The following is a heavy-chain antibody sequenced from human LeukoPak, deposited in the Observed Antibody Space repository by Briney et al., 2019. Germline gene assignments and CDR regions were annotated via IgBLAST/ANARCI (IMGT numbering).Heavy chain of an antibody. CDR1: GFTFYDYA. D-gene: IGHD3-10*01. J-gene: IGHJ4*02. V-gene: IGHV3-9*01. CDR3: TKAYGSGSYTSPFDY. CDR2: ISWNSGRI. Sequence: GGSLRLSCAASGFTFYDYAMHWVRQAPGKGLEWVSGISWNSGRIGYADSVKGRFTISRDNAKNSLYLQMNSLRPEDTAFYYCTKAYGSGSYTSPFDYWGQGTLVTVSS.